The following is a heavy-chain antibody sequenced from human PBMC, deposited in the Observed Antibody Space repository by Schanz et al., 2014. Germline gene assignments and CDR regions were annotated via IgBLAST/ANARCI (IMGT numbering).Heavy chain of an antibody. J-gene: IGHJ6*02. D-gene: IGHD6-13*01. CDR3: AKDIAPLAARPGYGMDV. V-gene: IGHV3-23*04. CDR1: GFTFSTYA. CDR2: LSISGSST. Sequence: EVQLVESGGGLVQPGGSLRLSCAASGFTFSTYAMSWVRQAPGKGLEWVSALSISGSSTYYADSVKGRFTISRDNSKNTLYLQMNSLRAEDTAVYYCAKDIAPLAARPGYGMDVWGQGTTVTVSS.